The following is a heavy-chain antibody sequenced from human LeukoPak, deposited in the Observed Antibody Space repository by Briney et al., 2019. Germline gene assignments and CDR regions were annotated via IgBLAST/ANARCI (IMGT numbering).Heavy chain of an antibody. D-gene: IGHD5-24*01. CDR1: GYSFTSYW. V-gene: IGHV5-51*01. CDR2: IYPGDSDT. Sequence: GECLKISSKGSGYSFTSYWIGWVRPMPGKGLEWMGIIYPGDSDTRYSPSFQGQVTILPNDSISTAYLQWSSLKASDTAMYYCARGDGYKAPYWGQGTLVTVSS. J-gene: IGHJ4*02. CDR3: ARGDGYKAPY.